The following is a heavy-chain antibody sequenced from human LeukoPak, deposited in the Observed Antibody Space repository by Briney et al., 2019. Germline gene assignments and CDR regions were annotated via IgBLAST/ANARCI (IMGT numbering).Heavy chain of an antibody. V-gene: IGHV3-23*01. CDR3: AKGSGWYV. CDR2: INTGGGTP. J-gene: IGHJ4*02. D-gene: IGHD6-19*01. CDR1: GFTFSSFA. Sequence: GGSLRLSCAASGFTFSSFAMTWVRQAPGKGLEWVSVINTGGGTPDYADSVKGRFTISRDNSKNTLYLQMNSLRAEDTAVYYCAKGSGWYVWGQGTLVTVSS.